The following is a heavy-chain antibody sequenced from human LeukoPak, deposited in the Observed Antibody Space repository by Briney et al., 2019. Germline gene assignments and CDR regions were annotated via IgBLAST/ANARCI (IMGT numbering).Heavy chain of an antibody. CDR1: GGSISSYY. V-gene: IGHV4-59*06. CDR2: IHNSGST. CDR3: ARVDGSGSKRWFDP. J-gene: IGHJ5*02. D-gene: IGHD3-10*01. Sequence: SETLSLTCTVSGGSISSYYWSWIRQHPGQGLEWIGYIHNSGSTYYNPSLQSRAIISLDTSKSQFSLQLNSVTAADTAVYYCARVDGSGSKRWFDPWGQGAPVTVSS.